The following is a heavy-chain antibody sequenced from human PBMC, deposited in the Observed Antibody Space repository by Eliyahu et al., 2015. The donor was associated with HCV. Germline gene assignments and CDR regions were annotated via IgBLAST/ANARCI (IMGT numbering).Heavy chain of an antibody. CDR3: ARGEYQLLHVDYYYYGMDV. Sequence: QVQLQESGPGLVKPSETLSLTCTVSGXSVSXGXXYWSWIRQPPGKGLEWIGYIYYSGSTNYNPSXKSRVTISVDTSKNQFSLRLSSVTAADTAVYYCARGEYQLLHVDYYYYGMDVWGQGTTVTVSS. V-gene: IGHV4-61*01. J-gene: IGHJ6*02. CDR1: GXSVSXGXXY. D-gene: IGHD2-2*01. CDR2: IYYSGST.